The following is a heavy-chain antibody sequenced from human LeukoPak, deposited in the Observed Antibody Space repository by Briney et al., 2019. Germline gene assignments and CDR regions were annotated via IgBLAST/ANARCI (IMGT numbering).Heavy chain of an antibody. V-gene: IGHV2-70*01. D-gene: IGHD6-19*01. CDR2: IDWDDDK. J-gene: IGHJ3*02. CDR1: GFSLTTTGMC. CDR3: ARVGSGWDAFDI. Sequence: ESGPALVKPTQTLTLTCTFSGFSLTTTGMCVTWIRQPPGKALEWLALIDWDDDKYYSTSLKTRLAISKDTSKNQVVLTMTNMDPVDTATYYCARVGSGWDAFDIWGQGTLVTVSS.